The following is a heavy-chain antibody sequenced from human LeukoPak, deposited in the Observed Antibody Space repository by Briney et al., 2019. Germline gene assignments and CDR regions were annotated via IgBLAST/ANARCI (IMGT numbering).Heavy chain of an antibody. J-gene: IGHJ3*02. CDR3: ARHSCAGDCYSTPDAFDI. CDR2: IYYSGST. CDR1: GGSISSSSYY. V-gene: IGHV4-39*01. Sequence: SETLSLACTVSGGSISSSSYYWGWIRQPPGKGLEWIGSIYYSGSTYYNPSLKSRVTISVDTSKNQFSLKLSSVTAADTAVYYCARHSCAGDCYSTPDAFDIWGQGTMVTVSS. D-gene: IGHD2-21*01.